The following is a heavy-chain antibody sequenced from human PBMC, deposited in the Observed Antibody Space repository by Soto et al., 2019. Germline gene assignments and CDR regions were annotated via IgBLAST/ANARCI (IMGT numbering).Heavy chain of an antibody. CDR3: AKTPGVITVITSFDH. CDR2: ISGSGAST. J-gene: IGHJ4*02. CDR1: GFIFSTYA. V-gene: IGHV3-23*01. D-gene: IGHD3-16*01. Sequence: GGSLRLSCAASGFIFSTYALAWVRQAPGRGLEWVSAISGSGASTYDADSVKGRFTISRDNSNNTLYLQMNNLRAEDTAIYYCAKTPGVITVITSFDHWGQGTQVTVSS.